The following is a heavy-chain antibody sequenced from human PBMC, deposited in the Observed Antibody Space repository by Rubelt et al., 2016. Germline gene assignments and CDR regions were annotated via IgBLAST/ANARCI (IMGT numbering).Heavy chain of an antibody. CDR2: MSYSGTI. D-gene: IGHD2/OR15-2a*01. CDR3: ARENIVLLRGALLFAF. CDR1: GDSISSAGYN. Sequence: QLQLQESGPGLVKPSETLSLTCTVSGDSISSAGYNWAWIRQSPGKGLEWIGTMSYSGTIYYNPSLKSRVTKSRDTSKNQFSLDLSSVTAADTSIYNGARENIVLLRGALLFAFWGQGTLVTVSS. J-gene: IGHJ5*01. V-gene: IGHV4-39*07.